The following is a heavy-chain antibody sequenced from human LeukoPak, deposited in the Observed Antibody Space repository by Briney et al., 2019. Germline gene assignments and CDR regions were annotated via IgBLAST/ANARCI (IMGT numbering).Heavy chain of an antibody. Sequence: WIRQPPGKGLEWIGNFYYSGSTFYNPALKSRVTISVDTSKNQFSLKLSSVTAADTAVYFCARGGSGYAGYYFDYWGQGILITVSS. J-gene: IGHJ4*02. V-gene: IGHV4-39*01. CDR3: ARGGSGYAGYYFDY. D-gene: IGHD3-22*01. CDR2: FYYSGST.